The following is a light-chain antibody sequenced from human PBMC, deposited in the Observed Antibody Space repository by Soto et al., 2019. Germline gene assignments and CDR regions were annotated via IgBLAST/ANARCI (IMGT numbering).Light chain of an antibody. V-gene: IGLV1-47*01. CDR2: RNN. Sequence: GLACRSSSSATPEQKVTISCSGSSSNIGSNYVYWYQQLPGTAPKLLIYRNNQRPSGVPDRFSGSKSGTSASLAISGLRSEDEADYYCAAWDDSLSAFYVFGTGTKVNVL. CDR3: AAWDDSLSAFYV. J-gene: IGLJ1*01. CDR1: SSNIGSNY.